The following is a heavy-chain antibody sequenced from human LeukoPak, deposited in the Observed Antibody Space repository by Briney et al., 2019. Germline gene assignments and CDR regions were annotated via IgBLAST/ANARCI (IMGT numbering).Heavy chain of an antibody. Sequence: GGSLRLSCAASGFTFSNFAMTWVRQAAGKGLELVSSIVGSSSAYYADSLKGRFTISRDNAKNSLYLQMNSLRAEDTAVYYCARIGAGSSRDYWGQGTLVTVSS. V-gene: IGHV3-21*01. CDR1: GFTFSNFA. J-gene: IGHJ4*02. D-gene: IGHD6-13*01. CDR3: ARIGAGSSRDY. CDR2: IVGSSSA.